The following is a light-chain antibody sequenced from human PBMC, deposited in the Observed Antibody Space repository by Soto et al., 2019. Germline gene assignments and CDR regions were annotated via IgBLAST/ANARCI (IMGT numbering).Light chain of an antibody. CDR3: QQYGSCLT. V-gene: IGKV3-20*01. CDR1: KSGSSRY. Sequence: DTVLPPSPATRSISPGDRATLSCMTGKSGSSRYLAWYQQKPGQPPRLLIYDASRRATAIPDRFSGSGSGTDFTLTISRLEPEDFAVYYCQQYGSCLTFGEGTRVEIK. J-gene: IGKJ5*01. CDR2: DAS.